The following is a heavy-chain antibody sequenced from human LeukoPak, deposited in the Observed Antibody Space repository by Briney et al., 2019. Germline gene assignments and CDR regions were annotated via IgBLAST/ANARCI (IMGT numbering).Heavy chain of an antibody. D-gene: IGHD4-17*01. J-gene: IGHJ6*03. Sequence: GSSVKVSCKASGYTFTSYGISWVRQAPGQGLEWMGWISAYNGNTNYAQKLQGRVTMTTDTSTSTAYMELRSLRSDDTAVYYCARDDSGYYYYYYMDVWGKGTTVTVSS. CDR3: ARDDSGYYYYYYMDV. CDR1: GYTFTSYG. V-gene: IGHV1-18*01. CDR2: ISAYNGNT.